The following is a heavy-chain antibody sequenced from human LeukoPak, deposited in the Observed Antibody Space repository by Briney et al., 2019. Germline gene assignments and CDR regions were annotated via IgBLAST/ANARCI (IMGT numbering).Heavy chain of an antibody. Sequence: SETLSLTCSVSGDSISSSSYYWGWIRQPPGKGLEWIGSIFYSGSTYYNPSLKSRVTISVDTSKNQFSLKLSSVTAADTAVYYCAGTYYYGSGNLDYWGQGTLVTVSS. CDR3: AGTYYYGSGNLDY. CDR1: GDSISSSSYY. V-gene: IGHV4-39*07. D-gene: IGHD3-10*01. CDR2: IFYSGST. J-gene: IGHJ4*02.